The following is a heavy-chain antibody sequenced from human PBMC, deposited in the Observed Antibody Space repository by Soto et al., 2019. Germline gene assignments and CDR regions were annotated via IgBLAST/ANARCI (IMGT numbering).Heavy chain of an antibody. V-gene: IGHV1-18*01. CDR2: ISAYNGNT. CDR1: GYTFTSYG. CDR3: ARTLPPIDY. J-gene: IGHJ4*02. D-gene: IGHD1-26*01. Sequence: QVQLVQSGAEVKKPGASVKVSCKASGYTFTSYGISWVRQAPGQGLEWMGWISAYNGNTHYAQKPQXSXTLXTDTSTSTAYMELRSLRSDDTAVYYCARTLPPIDYWGQGTLVTVSS.